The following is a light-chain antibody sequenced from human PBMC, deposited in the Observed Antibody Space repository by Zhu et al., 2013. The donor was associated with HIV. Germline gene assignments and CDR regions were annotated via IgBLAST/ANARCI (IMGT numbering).Light chain of an antibody. CDR3: SSFSETTTLVV. CDR1: SSDLGTYNY. Sequence: QSALTQPASVSGSPGQSITISCTGTSSDLGTYNYVSWYQQYPGKAPKLILYEVTKRPSGISHRFSASKSGNTASLTISGLQAEDEADYYCSSFSETTTLVVFGGGTKLTVL. J-gene: IGLJ2*01. V-gene: IGLV2-14*01. CDR2: EVT.